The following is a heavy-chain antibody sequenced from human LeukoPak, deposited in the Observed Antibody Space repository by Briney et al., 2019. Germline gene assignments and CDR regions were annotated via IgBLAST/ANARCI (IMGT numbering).Heavy chain of an antibody. J-gene: IGHJ6*02. CDR1: GFTYRTFA. CDR2: ISFDGSNQ. V-gene: IGHV3-30*04. Sequence: GGSLRLSCAASGFTYRTFAMHWVRQAPGKGLEWVASISFDGSNQYAADSVKGRFTISRDNAKNTLYLQMNSLRAEDTAVYYCASSIPYYYGMDVWGQGTTVTVSS. CDR3: ASSIPYYYGMDV.